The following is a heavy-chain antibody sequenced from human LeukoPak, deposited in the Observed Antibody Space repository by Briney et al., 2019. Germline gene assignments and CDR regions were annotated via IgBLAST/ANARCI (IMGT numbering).Heavy chain of an antibody. CDR2: IKHDGSEK. CDR1: GFTFSGYW. Sequence: PGGSLRLSCAVSGFTFSGYWMSWVRQTPGKGLEWVATIKHDGSEKYYVDSVKGRFTISRDNAKNSLYLQMNSLRAEDTAVYYCARDLGDSGYDWGLRYWGQGTLVTVSS. CDR3: ARDLGDSGYDWGLRY. J-gene: IGHJ4*02. D-gene: IGHD5-12*01. V-gene: IGHV3-7*01.